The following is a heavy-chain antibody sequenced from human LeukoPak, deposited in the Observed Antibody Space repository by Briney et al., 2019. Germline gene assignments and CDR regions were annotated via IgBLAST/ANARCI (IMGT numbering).Heavy chain of an antibody. V-gene: IGHV3-7*01. CDR3: VRDWAPASMQAAPFDC. CDR2: IKEDGSLK. CDR1: GFTFSSYW. J-gene: IGHJ4*02. Sequence: SGGSLRLSCAASGFTFSSYWMSWVRQAPGKGPEWVANIKEDGSLKNYVDSVEGRFTVSRDNAKNTLYLQMNSLRLEDTAVYYCVRDWAPASMQAAPFDCWGQGTPVTVSS. D-gene: IGHD2/OR15-2a*01.